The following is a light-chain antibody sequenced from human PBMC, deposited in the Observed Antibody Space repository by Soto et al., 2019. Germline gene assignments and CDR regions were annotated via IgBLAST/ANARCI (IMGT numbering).Light chain of an antibody. Sequence: EIVVTQSPGTLSLSPGERATLSCRASQSVSSSYLAWYQQKPGQAPRLLIYGASSRATGIPDRFSGSGSGTDFTLTISRLEPEDFGVYYCQQYGSRITCGQGTRLEIK. V-gene: IGKV3-20*01. CDR2: GAS. J-gene: IGKJ5*01. CDR1: QSVSSSY. CDR3: QQYGSRIT.